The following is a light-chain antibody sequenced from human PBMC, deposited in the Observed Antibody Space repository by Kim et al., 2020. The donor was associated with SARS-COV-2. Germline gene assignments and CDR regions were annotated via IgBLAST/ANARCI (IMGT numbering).Light chain of an antibody. CDR1: TGVVTSGHY. V-gene: IGLV7-46*01. CDR3: LLFYSGVRV. CDR2: DAI. Sequence: GTFTLTMGPSTGVVTSGHYPYWVQRKPGQAPRTLIYDAINKYSWTPARFSGSLLGDKVALTLSGAQPEDEAEYYCLLFYSGVRVFGGGTQLTVL. J-gene: IGLJ3*02.